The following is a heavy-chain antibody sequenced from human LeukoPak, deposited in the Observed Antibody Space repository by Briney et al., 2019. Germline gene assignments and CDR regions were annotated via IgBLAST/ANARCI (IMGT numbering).Heavy chain of an antibody. J-gene: IGHJ4*02. CDR3: ASHQEGIFDY. CDR2: IIPILGIA. CDR1: GGTFSSYA. Sequence: ASVKVSCKASGGTFSSYAISWVRQAPAQGLEWMGRIIPILGIANYAQKFQGRVTITADKSTSTAYMELSSLRSEDTAVYYCASHQEGIFDYWGQGTLVAVSS. V-gene: IGHV1-69*04. D-gene: IGHD2-2*01.